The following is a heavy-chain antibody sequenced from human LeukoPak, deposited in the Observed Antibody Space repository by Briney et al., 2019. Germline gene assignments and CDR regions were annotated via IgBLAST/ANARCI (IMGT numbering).Heavy chain of an antibody. D-gene: IGHD3-10*01. V-gene: IGHV3-30*18. Sequence: GGSLRLSCAASGFTFSRYGMHWVRQAPGKGLEWVVVTSYDGSDKQYVDSVKGRFTISRDNSKNMLYLEMNSLRAEDTGVYYCAKDRGAYYYDSMDVWGQGTTVTVSS. CDR3: AKDRGAYYYDSMDV. CDR2: TSYDGSDK. J-gene: IGHJ6*02. CDR1: GFTFSRYG.